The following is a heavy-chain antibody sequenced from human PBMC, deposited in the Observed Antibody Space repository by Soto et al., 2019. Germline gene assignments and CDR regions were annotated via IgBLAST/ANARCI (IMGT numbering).Heavy chain of an antibody. V-gene: IGHV1-69*01. CDR3: ARVVAGTAAAGSFDY. Sequence: QVQLVQSGAEVKKPGSSVKVSCKASGGTFSSYAISWVRQAPGQGLEWMGGITPIFGTANYAQKFQGRVTITADESTSTAYMELSSLRSEDTAVYYCARVVAGTAAAGSFDYWGQGTLVTVSS. CDR2: ITPIFGTA. D-gene: IGHD6-13*01. CDR1: GGTFSSYA. J-gene: IGHJ4*02.